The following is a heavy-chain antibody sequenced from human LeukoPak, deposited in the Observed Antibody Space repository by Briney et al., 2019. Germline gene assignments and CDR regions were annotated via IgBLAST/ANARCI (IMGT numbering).Heavy chain of an antibody. CDR2: ITGSSSYI. J-gene: IGHJ4*02. CDR3: ARDRGSGSGAHFDY. Sequence: GGSLRLSCAASGFTFSSYSMNWVRQAPGKGLEWVSSITGSSSYIYYTDSVKGRSTISRDNAKNSLYLQMNSLRAEDTAVYYCARDRGSGSGAHFDYWGQGTLVTVSS. D-gene: IGHD3-10*01. CDR1: GFTFSSYS. V-gene: IGHV3-21*01.